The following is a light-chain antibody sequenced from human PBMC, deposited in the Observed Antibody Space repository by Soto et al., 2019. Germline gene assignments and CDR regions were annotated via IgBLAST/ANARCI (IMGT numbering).Light chain of an antibody. CDR3: QESYSPLWGT. CDR1: QSINTY. CDR2: GAS. Sequence: DIQMTQSPSSPSASVGDRVTITCQTSQSINTYLNWYQQKTGKAPKLLIYGASSLQSGVPLRFSGSGSGTDFTLTISSLEPEDFATYYCQESYSPLWGTCGQGTKVDIK. J-gene: IGKJ1*01. V-gene: IGKV1-39*01.